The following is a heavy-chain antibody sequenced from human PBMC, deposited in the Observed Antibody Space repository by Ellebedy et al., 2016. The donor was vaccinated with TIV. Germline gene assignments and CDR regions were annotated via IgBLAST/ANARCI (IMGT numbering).Heavy chain of an antibody. CDR1: GYTFTSYG. V-gene: IGHV1-18*04. D-gene: IGHD3-9*01. Sequence: AASVKVSCKASGYTFTSYGISWVRQAPGQGLEWMGWISAYNGNTNYAQKLQGRVTMTTDTSTSTAYMELRSLRSDDTAVYYCARDPLEYDILTGYGDYWGQGTLVTVSS. CDR3: ARDPLEYDILTGYGDY. CDR2: ISAYNGNT. J-gene: IGHJ4*02.